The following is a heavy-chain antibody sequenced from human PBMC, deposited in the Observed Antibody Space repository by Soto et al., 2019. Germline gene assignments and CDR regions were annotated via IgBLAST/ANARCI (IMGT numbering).Heavy chain of an antibody. CDR2: ISVYNGNT. CDR3: ARDLGYDILSGSYPQLDY. Sequence: QVQLVQSGAEVKKPGASVKVSCKASGYTFSNYGFPWVRQAPGQGLEWRGWISVYNGNTNYAQNLQGRVTMTTDTSTSTAYMEVRSLRSDDTAVYYCARDLGYDILSGSYPQLDYWGQGTLVTVSS. D-gene: IGHD3-9*01. J-gene: IGHJ4*02. CDR1: GYTFSNYG. V-gene: IGHV1-18*04.